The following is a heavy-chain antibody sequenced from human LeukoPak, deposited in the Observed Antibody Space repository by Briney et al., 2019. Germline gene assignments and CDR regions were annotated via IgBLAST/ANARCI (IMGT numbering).Heavy chain of an antibody. J-gene: IGHJ4*02. Sequence: GGSLRLSCAASGFTLSRYWMSWVRQAPGKGLEWVANIRDDGSDKYYVDSVKGRFTISRDNAKNSLYLQMNSLRAEDTAVYYCARVGPGTIDYWGQGTLVTVSS. CDR2: IRDDGSDK. V-gene: IGHV3-7*01. CDR3: ARVGPGTIDY. CDR1: GFTLSRYW.